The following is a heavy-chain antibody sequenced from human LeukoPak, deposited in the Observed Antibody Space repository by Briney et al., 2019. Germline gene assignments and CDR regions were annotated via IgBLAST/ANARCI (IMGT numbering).Heavy chain of an antibody. CDR1: GFTFVSYW. CDR3: ARDAPGNTALDY. Sequence: GGSLRLSCAASGFTFVSYWMHWVRQAPGKGLVRVSRINGYGSSTDFADSVKGRFTISRDNAKNTLYLQMNSLRAGDTAVYYCARDAPGNTALDYWGQGTLVTVSS. V-gene: IGHV3-74*01. D-gene: IGHD5-18*01. CDR2: INGYGSST. J-gene: IGHJ4*02.